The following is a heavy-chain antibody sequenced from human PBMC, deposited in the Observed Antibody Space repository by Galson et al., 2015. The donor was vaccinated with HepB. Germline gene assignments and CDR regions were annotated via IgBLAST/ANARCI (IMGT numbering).Heavy chain of an antibody. CDR1: GGSISSDY. Sequence: SETLSLTCTVSGGSISSDYWSWIRHPPGKGLEWIGYIYYRGSTNYNPSLKSRVTISVDTSKNQFSMKLSTVSAADTAVYYCARDISDQEEGSYDPYSMDVWGTGTTVTVSS. CDR2: IYYRGST. V-gene: IGHV4-59*12. J-gene: IGHJ6*03. D-gene: IGHD3-16*01. CDR3: ARDISDQEEGSYDPYSMDV.